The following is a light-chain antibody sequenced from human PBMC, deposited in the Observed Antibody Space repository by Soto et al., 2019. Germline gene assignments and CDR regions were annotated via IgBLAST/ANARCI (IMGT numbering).Light chain of an antibody. Sequence: DIQMTQSPSSLSASVVERVTITFRASQSISSNLNWYQQKPGKAPKLLIYAAPSLQSGVPSRFSGGGSGTDFTLTISSLQPEDFATYSCQQSYSTPLTFGGGTKVDIK. V-gene: IGKV1-39*01. CDR2: AAP. CDR3: QQSYSTPLT. CDR1: QSISSN. J-gene: IGKJ4*01.